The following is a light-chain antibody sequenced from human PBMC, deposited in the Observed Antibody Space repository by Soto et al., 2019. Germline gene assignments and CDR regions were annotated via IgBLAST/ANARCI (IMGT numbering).Light chain of an antibody. V-gene: IGKV1-39*01. CDR1: HSIGTY. CDR3: QQTYTTTWR. Sequence: DIEMTQSPSSLSASVGDRVTITCRASHSIGTYLNWYQHKPGKAPKFLIYGASNLQSGVPSRFSGSGSGTDFTLTISSLQPEDFAIYYCQQTYTTTWRFGQGTKVEI. J-gene: IGKJ1*01. CDR2: GAS.